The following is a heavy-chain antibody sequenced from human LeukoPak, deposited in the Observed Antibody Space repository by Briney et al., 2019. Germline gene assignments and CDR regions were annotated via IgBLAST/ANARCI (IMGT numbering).Heavy chain of an antibody. V-gene: IGHV4-59*01. CDR1: GGSISSYY. J-gene: IGHJ4*02. CDR2: IYYSGST. Sequence: PSETLSLTCTVSGGSISSYYWSWIRQPPGKGLEWIGYIYYSGSTNYNPSLKSRVTISVDTSKNQFSLKLSSVPAADTAVYYCAREWYSYGLYYLDYWGQGTLVTVSS. D-gene: IGHD5-18*01. CDR3: AREWYSYGLYYLDY.